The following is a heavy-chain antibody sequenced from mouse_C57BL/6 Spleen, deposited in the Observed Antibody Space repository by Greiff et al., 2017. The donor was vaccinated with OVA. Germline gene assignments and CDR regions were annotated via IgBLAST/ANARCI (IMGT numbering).Heavy chain of an antibody. D-gene: IGHD2-4*01. Sequence: QVQLQQPGAALVKPGASVKMSCKAPGYTFTSSWLTWVKQRPGQGLEWIGDIFPGSGSTHYHQKFKSKATLTVDTYSVTAYMHLSSLTSEDSAVYYCARNDYPDYWGQGTTLTVSS. V-gene: IGHV1-55*01. CDR3: ARNDYPDY. CDR2: IFPGSGST. CDR1: GYTFTSSW. J-gene: IGHJ2*01.